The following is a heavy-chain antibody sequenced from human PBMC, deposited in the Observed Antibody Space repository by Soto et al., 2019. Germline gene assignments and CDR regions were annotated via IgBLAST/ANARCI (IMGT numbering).Heavy chain of an antibody. CDR2: IYPGDSDT. CDR1: GYSLTSYL. CDR3: ARRSSYDSSRPPYWVAP. V-gene: IGHV5-51*01. Sequence: PGESLKISCQGSGYSLTSYLLGWVRQMPGKVLEWMVIIYPGDSDTRYSPSFQGQVTISADKSINTAYLQWSSLKASDTAMYYCARRSSYDSSRPPYWVAPGGQVTRVTVSS. D-gene: IGHD3-22*01. J-gene: IGHJ5*02.